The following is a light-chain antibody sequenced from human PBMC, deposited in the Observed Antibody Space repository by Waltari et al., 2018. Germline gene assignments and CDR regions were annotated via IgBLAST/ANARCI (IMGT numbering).Light chain of an antibody. V-gene: IGKV1-39*01. CDR3: QQSYSTPYT. J-gene: IGKJ2*01. Sequence: DIQMTQSPSSLSASVGDRVTITRRASQSISSYLNWYQQKPGKAPKLLIYAASSLQSGVPSRFSGSGSGTDFTLPSSSLQPDHFATYYCQQSYSTPYTFGQGTKLEIK. CDR2: AAS. CDR1: QSISSY.